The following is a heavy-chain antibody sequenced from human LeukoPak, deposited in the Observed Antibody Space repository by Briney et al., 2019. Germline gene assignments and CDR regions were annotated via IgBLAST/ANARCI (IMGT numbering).Heavy chain of an antibody. CDR1: GFTFSSYG. J-gene: IGHJ4*02. CDR3: AKDAVTINYLDY. V-gene: IGHV3-30*18. CDR2: ISYDGSNK. D-gene: IGHD4-17*01. Sequence: PGRSLRLSCAASGFTFSSYGMHWVRQAPGKGLEWVAVISYDGSNKYYADSVKGRFTISRDNSKNTLYLQMNSLRAEDTAVYYCAKDAVTINYLDYWGQGTLVTVSS.